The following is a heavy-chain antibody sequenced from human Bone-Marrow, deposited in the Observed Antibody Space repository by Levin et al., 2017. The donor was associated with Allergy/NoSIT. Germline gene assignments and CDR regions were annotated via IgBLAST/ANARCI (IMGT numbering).Heavy chain of an antibody. D-gene: IGHD6-13*01. CDR1: GDSISSSGTYS. CDR2: VFDDGTT. Sequence: SETLSLTCSISGDSISSSGTYSWGWIRQPPGKGLEWIGNVFDDGTTQYNMSLKSRVTMSVDTSRRQFSLKLTSVTAADTAVHYCARRFHDTTSWYANWFAPWGQGTLVTVS. CDR3: ARRFHDTTSWYANWFAP. V-gene: IGHV4-39*01. J-gene: IGHJ5*02.